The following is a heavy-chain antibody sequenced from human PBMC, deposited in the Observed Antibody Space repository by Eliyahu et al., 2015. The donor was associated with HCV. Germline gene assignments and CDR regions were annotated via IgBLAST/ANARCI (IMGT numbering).Heavy chain of an antibody. V-gene: IGHV1-18*01. D-gene: IGHD2-2*01. CDR2: ISAYNGNT. CDR1: GYTFTSYX. J-gene: IGHJ6*02. Sequence: QVQLVQSGAEVKKPGASVXVXCKASGYTFTSYXISWVXXAPGQGLEWMGWISAYNGNTXXAQKLQGRVTMTTDTSTSTAYMELRSLRSDDTAVYYCARDREGYQLPELLEYYYYYGMDVWGQGTTVTVSS. CDR3: ARDREGYQLPELLEYYYYYGMDV.